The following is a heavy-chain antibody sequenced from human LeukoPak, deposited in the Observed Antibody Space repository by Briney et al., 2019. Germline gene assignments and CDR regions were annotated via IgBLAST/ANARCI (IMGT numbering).Heavy chain of an antibody. CDR2: IRSKAYGGTT. D-gene: IGHD2-2*01. V-gene: IGHV3-49*04. CDR1: GFTFSIYA. J-gene: IGHJ4*02. Sequence: GGSLRLSCAASGFTFSIYAMTWVRQAPGKGLEWVGFIRSKAYGGTTEYAASVKGRFTISRDDSKSIAYLQMNSLKTEDTAVYYCTRDVRQLLDWWGQGTPVTVSS. CDR3: TRDVRQLLDW.